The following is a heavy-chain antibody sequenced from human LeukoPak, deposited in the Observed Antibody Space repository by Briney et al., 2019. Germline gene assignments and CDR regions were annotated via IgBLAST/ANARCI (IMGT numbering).Heavy chain of an antibody. D-gene: IGHD3-10*01. J-gene: IGHJ4*02. CDR2: INWNGGST. CDR1: GFTFDDYG. Sequence: PGGSLRLSCAASGFTFDDYGMSWVRQAPGKGLEWVSGINWNGGSTGYADSVKGRFTISRDNAKNTLYLQMNSLRAEDTAVYYCARGRYYGSGCYLLGYWGQGTLVTVSS. CDR3: ARGRYYGSGCYLLGY. V-gene: IGHV3-20*04.